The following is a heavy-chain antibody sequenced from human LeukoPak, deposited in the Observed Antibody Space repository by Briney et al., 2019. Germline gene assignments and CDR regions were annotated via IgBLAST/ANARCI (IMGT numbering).Heavy chain of an antibody. Sequence: SETLSLTCTVSGGSISSSSYYWGWIRQPPGKGLEWIGSIYYSGSTYYNPSLKSRVTISVDTSKNQFSLKLSSVTAADTAVYYCARDLGQYYYMDVWGKGTTVTVSS. V-gene: IGHV4-39*07. CDR1: GGSISSSSYY. J-gene: IGHJ6*03. CDR3: ARDLGQYYYMDV. D-gene: IGHD7-27*01. CDR2: IYYSGST.